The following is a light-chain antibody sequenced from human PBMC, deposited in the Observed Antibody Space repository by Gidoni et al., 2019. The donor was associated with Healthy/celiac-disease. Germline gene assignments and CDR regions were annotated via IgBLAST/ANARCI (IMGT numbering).Light chain of an antibody. CDR1: QSLLHSNGYNY. V-gene: IGKV2-28*01. Sequence: EIVMSQSLPSLRVTPGVPASTACRSSQSLLHSNGYNYLDWYLQMPGQSPLLLIYLGSHRASGVPDRFSGGGSGTDFSLKLSGVGAEDVGVYYCMQALQTLYTFGQGTKLEIK. CDR2: LGS. J-gene: IGKJ2*01. CDR3: MQALQTLYT.